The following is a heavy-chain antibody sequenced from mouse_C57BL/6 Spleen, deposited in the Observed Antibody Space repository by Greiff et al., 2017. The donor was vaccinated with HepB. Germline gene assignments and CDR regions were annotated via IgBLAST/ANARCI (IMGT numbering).Heavy chain of an antibody. D-gene: IGHD3-2*02. CDR2: INPSNGDT. V-gene: IGHV1-53*01. CDR3: ARSPQATGAMDY. CDR1: GYTFTSYW. J-gene: IGHJ4*01. Sequence: QVQLQQPGTELVKPGASVKLSCKASGYTFTSYWMHWVKQRPGQGLEWIGNINPSNGDTNYNEKFKSKATLTVDKSSSTAYMQLSSLTSEDSAVYYCARSPQATGAMDYWGQGTSVTVSS.